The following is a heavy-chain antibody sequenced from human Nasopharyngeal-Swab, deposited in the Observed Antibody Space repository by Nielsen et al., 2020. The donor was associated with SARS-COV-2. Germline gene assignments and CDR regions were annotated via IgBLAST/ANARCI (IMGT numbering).Heavy chain of an antibody. CDR1: GFTFSSYA. CDR2: ISGSGGST. J-gene: IGHJ4*02. Sequence: GESLKISCAASGFTFSSYAMSWVRQAPGKGLEWVSAISGSGGSTYYADSVKGRFTISRDNSKNTLYLQMNSLRAEDTAVYYCAKWGYYDSSGYLDYWGQGTLVTVSS. V-gene: IGHV3-23*01. CDR3: AKWGYYDSSGYLDY. D-gene: IGHD3-22*01.